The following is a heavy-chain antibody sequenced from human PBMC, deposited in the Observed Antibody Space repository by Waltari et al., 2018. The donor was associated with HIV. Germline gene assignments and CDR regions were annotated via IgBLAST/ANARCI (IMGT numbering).Heavy chain of an antibody. V-gene: IGHV4-39*01. D-gene: IGHD3-22*01. CDR1: GGSISSSSHY. CDR2: IYYSGST. J-gene: IGHJ3*02. CDR3: ARQGYYYDSSGYYTGAFDI. Sequence: QLQLQESGPGLVKPSETLSLTCTVSGGSISSSSHYWGWIRQPPGKGLEWIGSIYYSGSTYYNPSLKSRFTISVDTSKNQFSLKLSSVTAADTAVYYCARQGYYYDSSGYYTGAFDIWGQGTVVTVSS.